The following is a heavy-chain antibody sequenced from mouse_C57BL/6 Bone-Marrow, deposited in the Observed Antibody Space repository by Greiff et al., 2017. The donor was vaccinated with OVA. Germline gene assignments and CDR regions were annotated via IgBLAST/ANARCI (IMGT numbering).Heavy chain of an antibody. J-gene: IGHJ3*01. CDR2: IYPNTGGT. D-gene: IGHD1-1*01. CDR3: ARHYGSSAWFAY. V-gene: IGHV1-55*01. Sequence: VQLQQPGAELVKPGASVKMSCKASGYTFTSYWITWVKQRPGQGLEWIGDIYPNTGGTIYNQKFKGKATLTVDKSSSTAYMELRSLTSEDTAVYDCARHYGSSAWFAYWGQGTLVTVSA. CDR1: GYTFTSYW.